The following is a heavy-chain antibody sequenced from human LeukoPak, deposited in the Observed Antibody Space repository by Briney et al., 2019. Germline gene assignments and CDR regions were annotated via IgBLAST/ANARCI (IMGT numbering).Heavy chain of an antibody. Sequence: SETLSLICAVYGGSFSGYYWSWIRQPPGKGLEWIGYIYYSGSTNYNPSLKSRVTISVDTSKNQFSLKLNSVTAADTAVYYCARRYYIGSGKSVLDPWGQGTLVTVSS. D-gene: IGHD3-10*01. J-gene: IGHJ5*02. V-gene: IGHV4-59*01. CDR2: IYYSGST. CDR3: ARRYYIGSGKSVLDP. CDR1: GGSFSGYY.